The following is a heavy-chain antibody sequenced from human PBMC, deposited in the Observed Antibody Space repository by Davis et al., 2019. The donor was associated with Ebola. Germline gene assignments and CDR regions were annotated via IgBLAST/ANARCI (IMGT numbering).Heavy chain of an antibody. CDR1: GFTFSSYS. D-gene: IGHD2/OR15-2a*01. CDR3: ARAFSYYYYGMDV. CDR2: ISSSSSYI. Sequence: GESLKISCAASGFTFSSYSMNWVRQAPGKGLEWVSSISSSSSYIYYADSVRGRFTISRDNAKNSLYLQMNSLRAEYTAVYYCARAFSYYYYGMDVWGKGTTVTVSS. V-gene: IGHV3-21*01. J-gene: IGHJ6*04.